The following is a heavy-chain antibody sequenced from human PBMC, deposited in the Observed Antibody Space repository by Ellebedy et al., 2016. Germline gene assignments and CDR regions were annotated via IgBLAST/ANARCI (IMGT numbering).Heavy chain of an antibody. CDR1: GFTLSSSA. CDR2: IRSTSYK. CDR3: ARRPIGENYFDY. V-gene: IGHV3-21*01. D-gene: IGHD3-10*01. J-gene: IGHJ4*02. Sequence: GESLKISXAASGFTLSSSAMSWVRQAPGKGLEWVSSIRSTSYKYYADSLKGRFTISRDNAKKSLYLQMYSLRAEDTAVYYCARRPIGENYFDYWGQGTLVTVSS.